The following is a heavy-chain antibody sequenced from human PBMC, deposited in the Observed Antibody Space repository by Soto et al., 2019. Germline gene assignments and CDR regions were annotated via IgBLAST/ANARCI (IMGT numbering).Heavy chain of an antibody. CDR3: VKDLRAGMPTNLDY. CDR1: GFTFSTYG. D-gene: IGHD6-19*01. CDR2: XSYXXSXX. V-gene: IGHV3-30*18. Sequence: GGSLRLSCAASGFTFSTYGMHWVRQAPGKGLEWVAVXSYXXSXXXXXHXXXGRFTISRDNSKNTLYRQMNSLRAEDTAVYYCVKDLRAGMPTNLDYWGQGTLVTASS. J-gene: IGHJ4*02.